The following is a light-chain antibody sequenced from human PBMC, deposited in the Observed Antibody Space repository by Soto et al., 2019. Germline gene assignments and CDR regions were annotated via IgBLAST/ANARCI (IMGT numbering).Light chain of an antibody. J-gene: IGLJ1*01. Sequence: SVLTQPPSVSGSPGQSVAISCTGTSSGVGSYNRVSWYQQPPGAAPKLMIYEVSNRPSGVPDRFSGSKSGNTASLTISGLQAEDEADYYCNSYTGSSTYVFGTGTKVTVL. CDR3: NSYTGSSTYV. CDR2: EVS. V-gene: IGLV2-18*02. CDR1: SSGVGSYNR.